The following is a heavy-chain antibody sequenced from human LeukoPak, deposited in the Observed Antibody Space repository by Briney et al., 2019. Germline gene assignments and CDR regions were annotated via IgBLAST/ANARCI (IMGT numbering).Heavy chain of an antibody. V-gene: IGHV3-48*03. CDR2: ISSSGSTI. Sequence: PGGSLRLSCAASGFTFRSYEMNWVRQAPGKGLEWVSYISSSGSTIYYADSVKGRFTISRDNAKNSLYLQMNSLRAEDTAVYYCASVITMINYYWGQGTLVTVSS. J-gene: IGHJ4*02. CDR1: GFTFRSYE. D-gene: IGHD3-22*01. CDR3: ASVITMINYY.